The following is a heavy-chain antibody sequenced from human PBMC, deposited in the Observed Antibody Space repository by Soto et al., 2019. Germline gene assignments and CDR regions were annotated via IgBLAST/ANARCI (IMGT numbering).Heavy chain of an antibody. V-gene: IGHV4-31*03. CDR3: ARGSLPLLMTTVTRYFYY. Sequence: QVHLQESGPGLVTPSQNLSLTCTVSGGYISSGGYYWSWIRQHPGKGLEWIGYIYYSGSTYYNPSLKSRVTISVDTSKHQFSLKLISVTAADTAVYYWARGSLPLLMTTVTRYFYYWGQGNRVTVTS. CDR2: IYYSGST. D-gene: IGHD4-17*01. CDR1: GGYISSGGYY. J-gene: IGHJ4*02.